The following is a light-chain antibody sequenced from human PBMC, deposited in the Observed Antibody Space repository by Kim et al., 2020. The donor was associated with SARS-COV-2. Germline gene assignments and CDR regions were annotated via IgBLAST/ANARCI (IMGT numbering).Light chain of an antibody. J-gene: IGLJ3*02. CDR1: SSDIGKYKY. Sequence: GQSNTISCTGTSSDIGKYKYVSWYQQHPGKAPKLLMYDVSTRPSGISNRFSGSKSGNTASLTISGLQADDEGDYYCSSYTSSSTLVFGGGTKLTVL. CDR2: DVS. V-gene: IGLV2-14*03. CDR3: SSYTSSSTLV.